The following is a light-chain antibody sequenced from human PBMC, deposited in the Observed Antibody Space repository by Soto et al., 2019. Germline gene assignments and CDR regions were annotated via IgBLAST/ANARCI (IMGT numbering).Light chain of an antibody. CDR1: QGIRND. V-gene: IGKV1-6*01. J-gene: IGKJ2*01. CDR2: AAS. CDR3: LQDYNYPLT. Sequence: AIQMTQSPSSLSASVGDRVTITCRASQGIRNDLGWYQQKPGKAPKLLIYAASSLQSGVPSRFSGSGSGADFTLTISNLQPEDFATYYCLQDYNYPLTFGRGTKLEIK.